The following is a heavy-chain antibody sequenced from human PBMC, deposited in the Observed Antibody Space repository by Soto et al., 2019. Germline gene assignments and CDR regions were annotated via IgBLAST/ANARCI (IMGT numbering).Heavy chain of an antibody. Sequence: PSETLSLTCAVSGDSINSPGYSWSWIRQPPGKGLEWIGSISQIGTTSYHPSLTSRVVMSGDSSTNHLSLMLTSVTAADTAVYFCARSEGLGVTTFDFWGQGIQVTVSS. CDR3: ARSEGLGVTTFDF. J-gene: IGHJ4*02. D-gene: IGHD1-26*01. CDR1: GDSINSPGYS. CDR2: ISQIGTT. V-gene: IGHV4-30-2*01.